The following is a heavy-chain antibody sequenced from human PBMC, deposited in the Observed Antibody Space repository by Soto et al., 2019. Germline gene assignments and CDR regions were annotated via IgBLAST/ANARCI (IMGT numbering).Heavy chain of an antibody. CDR3: AWSPPYGDAAHDAFDF. D-gene: IGHD4-17*01. Sequence: EVQLVESGGGLVQPGGSLRLSCAASGFTFSSYDMHWVRQVTGKGLEWVSAIVTSGITYYPDSVKGRFTVSRENTQNSFYLQMGSLRAEDTAVYFCAWSPPYGDAAHDAFDFWGQGTVVTVSS. J-gene: IGHJ3*01. CDR1: GFTFSSYD. V-gene: IGHV3-13*04. CDR2: IVTSGIT.